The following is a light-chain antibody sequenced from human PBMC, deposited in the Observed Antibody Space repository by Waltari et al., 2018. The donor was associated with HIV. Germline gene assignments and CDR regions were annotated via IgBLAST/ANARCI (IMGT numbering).Light chain of an antibody. J-gene: IGLJ1*01. V-gene: IGLV2-14*03. CDR2: DVN. Sequence: QTALSQPASVSASPGQSVAISCSGSASEIGRYNHVSWYQQRPARAPTRILLDVNELLSGFSDGFSGAKSGASASLTISTVRTYNEADYYCASSTVNSTEVF. CDR1: ASEIGRYNH. CDR3: ASSTVNSTEV.